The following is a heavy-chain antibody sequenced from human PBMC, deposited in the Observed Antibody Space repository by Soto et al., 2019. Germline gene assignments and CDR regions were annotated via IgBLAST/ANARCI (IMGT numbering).Heavy chain of an antibody. CDR1: GGSISSYY. D-gene: IGHD1-20*01. CDR2: IYYSGST. J-gene: IGHJ4*02. V-gene: IGHV4-59*01. Sequence: PSETLSLTCTVSGGSISSYYWSWIRQPPGKGLEWIGYIYYSGSTNYSPSLKSRVTISVDTSKNQFSLKLSSVTAADTAVYYCARVGMGSQAFDYWGQGTLVTVS. CDR3: ARVGMGSQAFDY.